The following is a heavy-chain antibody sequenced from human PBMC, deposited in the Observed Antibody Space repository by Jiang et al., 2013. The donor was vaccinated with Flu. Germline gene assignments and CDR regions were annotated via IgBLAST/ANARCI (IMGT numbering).Heavy chain of an antibody. Sequence: ETLSLTCAVYGGSFSGYYWSWIRQPPGKGLEWIGEINHSGSTNYNPSLKSRVTISVDTSKNQFSLKLSSVTAADTAVYYCADLGSGFSDGWGQGTLVTVSS. J-gene: IGHJ4*02. CDR3: ADLGSGFSDG. V-gene: IGHV4-34*01. CDR1: GGSFSGYY. D-gene: IGHD3-10*01. CDR2: INHSGST.